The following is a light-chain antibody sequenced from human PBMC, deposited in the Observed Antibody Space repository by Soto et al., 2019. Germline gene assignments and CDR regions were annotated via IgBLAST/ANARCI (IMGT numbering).Light chain of an antibody. J-gene: IGLJ2*01. CDR2: EVR. CDR1: TNDIGSYDY. Sequence: QSALTQPASVSGSPGQWITISCTGSTNDIGSYDYVSWYQQHPGKAPRLIISEVRNRPSGVSNRFSCSKSGNAASLTISGLQAEDEAAYYCTAFARDISSVFGGGTQLTVL. V-gene: IGLV2-14*01. CDR3: TAFARDISSV.